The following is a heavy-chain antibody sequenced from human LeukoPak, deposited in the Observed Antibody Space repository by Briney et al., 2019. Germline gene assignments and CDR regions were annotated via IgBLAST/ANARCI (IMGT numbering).Heavy chain of an antibody. CDR2: ISGSGGST. V-gene: IGHV3-23*01. J-gene: IGHJ5*02. Sequence: GGSLRLSCAASGFTFSRYAMSWVRQAPGKGREWVSTISGSGGSTYYADSGKGRFTISRENSKNTLYLQINRLRAEDTAVYYCAKEGLAYCGGDCGFDPWGQGILVTVSS. CDR3: AKEGLAYCGGDCGFDP. D-gene: IGHD2-21*02. CDR1: GFTFSRYA.